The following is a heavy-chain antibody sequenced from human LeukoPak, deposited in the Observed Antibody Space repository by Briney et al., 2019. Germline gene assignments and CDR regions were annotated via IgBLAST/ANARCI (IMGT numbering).Heavy chain of an antibody. J-gene: IGHJ4*02. Sequence: PMASVKVSCKSSGFTFTDYYIHWVRQAPGQGLEWMGYIGPHSSATSSPQEFQGRVTMTRDTSMSTAYMELTRLTSDDTAVYYCAREGNGLLSKDFDYWGQGTLVTVSS. CDR2: IGPHSSAT. V-gene: IGHV1-2*02. D-gene: IGHD2/OR15-2a*01. CDR3: AREGNGLLSKDFDY. CDR1: GFTFTDYY.